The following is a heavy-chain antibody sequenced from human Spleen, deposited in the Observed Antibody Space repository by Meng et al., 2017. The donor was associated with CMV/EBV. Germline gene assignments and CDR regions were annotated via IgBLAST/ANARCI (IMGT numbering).Heavy chain of an antibody. D-gene: IGHD2-21*02. CDR2: FDLQDGET. CDR3: ATDAERTVTATALDY. Sequence: ASVKVSCKASGYTFTGYYMHWVRQAPGKGLEWLGGFDLQDGETVYAQKFQGRVTMTEDTSTDTAYMEMSSLESEDTAIYYCATDAERTVTATALDYWGQGTLVTVSS. V-gene: IGHV1-24*01. CDR1: GYTFTGYY. J-gene: IGHJ4*02.